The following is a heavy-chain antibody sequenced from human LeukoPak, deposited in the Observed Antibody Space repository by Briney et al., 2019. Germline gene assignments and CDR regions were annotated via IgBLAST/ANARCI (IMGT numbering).Heavy chain of an antibody. J-gene: IGHJ4*02. V-gene: IGHV4-39*01. CDR2: IYYSGST. D-gene: IGHD3-10*01. CDR3: ARLYGSGSYYPFDY. CDR1: GGSISSSIYY. Sequence: PSETLSLTCTVSGGSISSSIYYWGWIRQPPGKGLEWIGSIYYSGSTYYNPSLKSRVTISVDTSKNQFSLKLSSVTAADTAVYYCARLYGSGSYYPFDYWGQGNLVTVSS.